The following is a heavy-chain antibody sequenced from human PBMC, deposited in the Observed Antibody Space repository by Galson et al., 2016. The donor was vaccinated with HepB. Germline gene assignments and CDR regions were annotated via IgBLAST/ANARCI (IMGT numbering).Heavy chain of an antibody. V-gene: IGHV1-69*13. CDR3: ARSRTSDYYGSASYKHYFDY. CDR1: GGTFTSYA. CDR2: LIPLFGAP. D-gene: IGHD3-10*01. J-gene: IGHJ4*01. Sequence: SVKVSCKATGGTFTSYAINWVRQAPGQGLEWMGGLIPLFGAPSYAQRFQARVTITADESTTTTYLDLSSLTSEDTAVYFCARSRTSDYYGSASYKHYFDYWGRGTQVTVSS.